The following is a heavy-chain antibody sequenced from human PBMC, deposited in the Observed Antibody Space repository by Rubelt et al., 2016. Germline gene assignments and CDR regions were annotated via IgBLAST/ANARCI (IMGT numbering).Heavy chain of an antibody. Sequence: QLQLQESGPGLVKPSETLSLTCTVSGGSISSSSYYWGWIRQPPGKGLEWIGSIYYSGSTYYNPSLKVRATSVVVRSKNQFALKLGSGTGADTAVYYCAREGRMVRDFDYWGQGTLVTVAS. D-gene: IGHD3-10*01. J-gene: IGHJ4*02. CDR2: IYYSGST. CDR1: GGSISSSSYY. CDR3: AREGRMVRDFDY. V-gene: IGHV4-39*07.